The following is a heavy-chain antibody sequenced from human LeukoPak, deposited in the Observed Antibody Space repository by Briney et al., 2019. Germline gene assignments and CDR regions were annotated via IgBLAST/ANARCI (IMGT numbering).Heavy chain of an antibody. CDR2: ISDDGSRQ. D-gene: IGHD3-10*01. V-gene: IGHV3-30-3*01. CDR1: GFTFSNYA. CDR3: VKDRTGTYTLDY. Sequence: GGSLRLSCAATGFTFSNYAIHWGRQAPGKGLEWVAFISDDGSRQHYADSVKGRFTISRDNSKNTLNLQMSSLRAEDTAVYYCVKDRTGTYTLDYWGQGTLVTVSS. J-gene: IGHJ4*02.